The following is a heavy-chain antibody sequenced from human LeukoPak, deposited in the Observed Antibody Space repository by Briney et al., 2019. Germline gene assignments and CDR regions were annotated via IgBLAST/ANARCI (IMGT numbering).Heavy chain of an antibody. V-gene: IGHV4-38-2*01. J-gene: IGHJ4*02. D-gene: IGHD3-22*01. CDR3: ASDFYYDSSGYLVRGDY. CDR2: IYHSGST. CDR1: GYSISSGYY. Sequence: SETLSLTCAVSGYSISSGYYWGWIRQPPGKGLEWIGSIYHSGSTYYNPSLKSRVTISVDTSKNQFSLKLSSVTAADTAVYYCASDFYYDSSGYLVRGDYWGQGTLVTVSS.